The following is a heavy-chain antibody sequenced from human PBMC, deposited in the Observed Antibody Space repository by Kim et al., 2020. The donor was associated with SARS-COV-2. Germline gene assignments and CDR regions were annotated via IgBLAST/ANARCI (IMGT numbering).Heavy chain of an antibody. J-gene: IGHJ4*02. D-gene: IGHD2-21*02. Sequence: SVKVSCKASGGTFSSYAISWVRQAPGQGLEWMGGINPIFGTANYAQKFQGRVTITADESTSTAYMELSSLRSEETAVYYCARELLAYCGGDCYSFYFDYWGQGTLVTVSS. CDR2: INPIFGTA. CDR3: ARELLAYCGGDCYSFYFDY. CDR1: GGTFSSYA. V-gene: IGHV1-69*13.